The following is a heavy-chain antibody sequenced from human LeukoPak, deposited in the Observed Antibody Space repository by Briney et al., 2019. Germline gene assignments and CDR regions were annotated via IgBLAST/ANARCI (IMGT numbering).Heavy chain of an antibody. CDR2: IKQDGSEK. J-gene: IGHJ4*02. CDR1: GFTFSNYW. CDR3: AREQLVCDY. Sequence: AGGSLRLSCAASGFTFSNYWMSWVRQAPGKGLEWVANIKQDGSEKYYVDSVKGRFTIYRDNAKNSLYLQMNSLRAEDTAVYYCAREQLVCDYWGQGTLVTVSS. D-gene: IGHD6-13*01. V-gene: IGHV3-7*01.